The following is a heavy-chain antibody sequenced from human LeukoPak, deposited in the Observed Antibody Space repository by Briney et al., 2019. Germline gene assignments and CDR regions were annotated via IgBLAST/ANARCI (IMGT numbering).Heavy chain of an antibody. D-gene: IGHD3-3*01. V-gene: IGHV4-59*01. CDR3: ARETPPPYDFWSGYYWAFDI. J-gene: IGHJ3*02. CDR1: GGSISSYY. CDR2: IYYSGST. Sequence: SETLSLTCTVSGGSISSYYWSWIRQPPGKGLEWIGYIYYSGSTNYNPSLKSRVTISVDTSKNQFSLKLSSVTAADTAVYCCARETPPPYDFWSGYYWAFDIWGQGTMVTVSS.